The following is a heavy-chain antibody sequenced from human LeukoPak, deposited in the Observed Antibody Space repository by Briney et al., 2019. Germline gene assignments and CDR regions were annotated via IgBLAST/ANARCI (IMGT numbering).Heavy chain of an antibody. D-gene: IGHD2-15*01. CDR2: ISSSGSTI. CDR1: GFTFSSYE. V-gene: IGHV3-48*03. CDR3: TRDIVYLQLEY. Sequence: GGSLRLSCAASGFTFSSYEMDWVRQAPGKGLEWVSYISSSGSTIYYADSVKGRFTISRDNARNSLYLQMSSLRVEDTATYYCTRDIVYLQLEYWGQGALVSVSS. J-gene: IGHJ4*02.